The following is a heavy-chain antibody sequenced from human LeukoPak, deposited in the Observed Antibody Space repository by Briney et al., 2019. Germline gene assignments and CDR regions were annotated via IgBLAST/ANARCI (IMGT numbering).Heavy chain of an antibody. V-gene: IGHV3-7*03. J-gene: IGHJ3*02. CDR1: GFTFSSYW. CDR2: IKQDGSEK. Sequence: GGSLRLSCAASGFTFSSYWMSWVRQAPGKGLEWVANIKQDGSEKYYVDSVKGRFTISRDNAKNSLYLQMNGLRAEDTAVYYCARLKRWGSSGYHAPQAPAGAFDIWGQGTMVTVSS. CDR3: ARLKRWGSSGYHAPQAPAGAFDI. D-gene: IGHD3-22*01.